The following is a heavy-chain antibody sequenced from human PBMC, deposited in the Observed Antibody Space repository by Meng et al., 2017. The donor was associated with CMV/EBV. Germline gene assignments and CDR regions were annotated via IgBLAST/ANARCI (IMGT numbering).Heavy chain of an antibody. D-gene: IGHD3-3*01. J-gene: IGHJ6*02. Sequence: SVKVSCKASGGTFSSYTISWVRQAPGQGPEWMGRIIPILGIANYAQKFQGRVTITADKSTSTAYMELSSLRSEDTAVYYCASGGDITFGVVIMSHYYYYGMDVWGQGTTVTVSS. V-gene: IGHV1-69*02. CDR3: ASGGDITFGVVIMSHYYYYGMDV. CDR2: IIPILGIA. CDR1: GGTFSSYT.